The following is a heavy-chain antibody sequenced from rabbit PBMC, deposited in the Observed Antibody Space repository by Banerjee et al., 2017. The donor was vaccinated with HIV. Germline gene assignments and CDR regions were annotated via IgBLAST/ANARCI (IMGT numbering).Heavy chain of an antibody. Sequence: QEQLEESGGDLVKPEGSLTLTCKASGFSLSSSYRICWVRQAPGKGLEWIACIYTGDGDIYYASWAKGRFTISKTSSTTVTLQMTSLTAADTATYFCVRAVYYSSGIDWLDLWGPGTLVTDS. D-gene: IGHD4-1*01. CDR2: IYTGDGDI. CDR1: GFSLSSSYR. CDR3: VRAVYYSSGIDWLDL. V-gene: IGHV1S45*01. J-gene: IGHJ5*01.